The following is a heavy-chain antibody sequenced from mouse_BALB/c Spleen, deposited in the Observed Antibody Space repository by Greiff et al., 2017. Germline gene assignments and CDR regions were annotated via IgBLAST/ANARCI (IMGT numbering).Heavy chain of an antibody. Sequence: VQLKESGPELVKPGASVKVSCKASGYAFTSYNMYWVKQSQGKGLEWIGYIDPYNGGTNYNQKFKGKATLTVDKSSSTAYMHLNSLTSEDAAVYCGARGTLDFDYWGQGTTLTVSS. J-gene: IGHJ2*01. V-gene: IGHV1S135*01. CDR3: ARGTLDFDY. CDR1: GYAFTSYN. D-gene: IGHD3-3*01. CDR2: IDPYNGGT.